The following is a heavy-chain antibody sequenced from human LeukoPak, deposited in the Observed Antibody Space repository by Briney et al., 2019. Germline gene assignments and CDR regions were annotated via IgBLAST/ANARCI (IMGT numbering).Heavy chain of an antibody. CDR3: ARAGDFWSGYYTIDY. CDR2: IKQDGSEK. Sequence: PGGSLRLSCAASGFTFSSYWMSWVRQAPGKGLEWVANIKQDGSEKYYVDSVKGRFTISRDNAKNSLYLQVNSLRAEDTAVYYCARAGDFWSGYYTIDYWGQGTLVTVSS. V-gene: IGHV3-7*01. J-gene: IGHJ4*02. D-gene: IGHD3-3*01. CDR1: GFTFSSYW.